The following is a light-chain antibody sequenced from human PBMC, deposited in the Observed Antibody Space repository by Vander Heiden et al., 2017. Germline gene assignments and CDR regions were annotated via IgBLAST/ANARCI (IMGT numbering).Light chain of an antibody. CDR1: KSGCENADIKNC. J-gene: IGKJ2*01. CDR3: QQDRSAPYT. CDR2: SAS. Sequence: DVVMTQSPDSLALSLGERATVSCKVSKSGCENADIKNCLAWYQQKPGEPPKLLIYSASNRKNGVPERFSGSESGTDFTLTINNLQAEDVAIYYCQQDRSAPYTFGQGTKLEIK. V-gene: IGKV4-1*01.